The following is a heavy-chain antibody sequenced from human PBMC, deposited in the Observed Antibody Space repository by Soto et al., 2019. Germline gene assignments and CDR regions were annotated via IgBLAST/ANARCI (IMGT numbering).Heavy chain of an antibody. D-gene: IGHD3-10*01. Sequence: EVQLVESGGGLVKPGGSLRLSCAASGFTFSSYSMNWVRQAPGKGLEWVSSISSSSSYIYYGDSVKGPCTISRDNAKNSLYLQMNSLRAEDTAVYYCARGVYYYGSGSYSKFDYWGQGTLVTVSS. V-gene: IGHV3-21*01. CDR2: ISSSSSYI. CDR1: GFTFSSYS. CDR3: ARGVYYYGSGSYSKFDY. J-gene: IGHJ4*02.